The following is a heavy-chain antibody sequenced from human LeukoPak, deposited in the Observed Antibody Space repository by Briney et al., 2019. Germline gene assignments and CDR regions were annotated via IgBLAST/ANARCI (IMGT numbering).Heavy chain of an antibody. CDR1: GFTFSSYG. CDR2: IWYDGSNK. Sequence: GSLRLSCAASGFTFSSYGMHWVRQAPGKGLEWVAVIWYDGSNKYYADSVKGRFTISRDNSKNSLYLQMNSLRTEDTALYYCAKGGDVGATPLDYWGQGTLVTVSS. D-gene: IGHD1-26*01. J-gene: IGHJ4*02. CDR3: AKGGDVGATPLDY. V-gene: IGHV3-33*03.